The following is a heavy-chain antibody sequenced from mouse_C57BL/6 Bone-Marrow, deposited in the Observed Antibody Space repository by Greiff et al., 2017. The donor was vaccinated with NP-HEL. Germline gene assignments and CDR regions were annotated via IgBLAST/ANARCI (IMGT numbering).Heavy chain of an antibody. CDR3: ARFAYYSNYNYAMDY. D-gene: IGHD2-5*01. CDR1: GFTFSDYG. J-gene: IGHJ4*01. CDR2: ISSGSSTI. V-gene: IGHV5-17*01. Sequence: EVHLVESGGGLVKPGGSLKLSCAASGFTFSDYGMHWVRQAPEKGLEWVAYISSGSSTIYYADTVKGRFTISRDNAKNTLFLQMTSLRSEDTAMYYCARFAYYSNYNYAMDYWGQGTSVTVSS.